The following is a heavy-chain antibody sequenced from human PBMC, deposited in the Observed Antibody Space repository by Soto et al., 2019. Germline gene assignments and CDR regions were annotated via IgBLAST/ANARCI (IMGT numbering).Heavy chain of an antibody. CDR3: ARHGSY. Sequence: QLQLQESGPGLVKPSETLSLTCTVSGVSITNTSYYWGWIRQPPGKGLEWIGTIYFSVSTFYNPALKSRLTISVDTSKNQFSLRLSSVTAADTAVYYCARHGSYWGQGTLVAVSS. CDR2: IYFSVST. CDR1: GVSITNTSYY. J-gene: IGHJ4*02. V-gene: IGHV4-39*01.